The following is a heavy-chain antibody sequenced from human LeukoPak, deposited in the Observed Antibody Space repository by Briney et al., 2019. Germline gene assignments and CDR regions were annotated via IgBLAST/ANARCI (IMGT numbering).Heavy chain of an antibody. CDR3: ASHSSTWYNPSDY. V-gene: IGHV3-48*01. Sequence: GGSLRLSCAASGFTFGNYNFIWVRQAPGKGPEWVSYISSSSSAIHYVDSVKGRFTTSRDNAKNSLYLQMNSLRAEDTAVYYCASHSSTWYNPSDYWGQGTLVTVSS. CDR1: GFTFGNYN. CDR2: ISSSSSAI. D-gene: IGHD6-13*01. J-gene: IGHJ4*02.